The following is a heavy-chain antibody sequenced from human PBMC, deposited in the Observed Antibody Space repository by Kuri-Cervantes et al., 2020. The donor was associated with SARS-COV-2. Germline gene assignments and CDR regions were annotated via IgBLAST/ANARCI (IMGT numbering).Heavy chain of an antibody. CDR3: ARQEIHSIVVVPAAIDY. J-gene: IGHJ4*02. Sequence: SETLSLTCTVSGGSISSYYWSWIRQPAGKGLEWIGRIYTSGSTNYNPSLKSRVTMSVDTSKNQFFLKLSSVTAADTAVYYCARQEIHSIVVVPAAIDYWGQGTLVTVSS. CDR1: GGSISSYY. D-gene: IGHD2-2*01. CDR2: IYTSGST. V-gene: IGHV4-4*07.